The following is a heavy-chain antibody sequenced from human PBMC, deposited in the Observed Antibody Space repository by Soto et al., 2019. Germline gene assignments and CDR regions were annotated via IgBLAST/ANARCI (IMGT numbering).Heavy chain of an antibody. CDR1: GFTFSGSA. V-gene: IGHV3-73*02. D-gene: IGHD6-19*01. Sequence: EVQLVESGGGLVQPGGSLKLSCAASGFTFSGSAMHWVRQASGKGLEWVGRIRSKANSYATAYAASVKGRFTISRDDSKNTAYLQMNSLKTEDTAVDYCTRLVAVAGDYWGQGTLVTVSS. J-gene: IGHJ4*02. CDR2: IRSKANSYAT. CDR3: TRLVAVAGDY.